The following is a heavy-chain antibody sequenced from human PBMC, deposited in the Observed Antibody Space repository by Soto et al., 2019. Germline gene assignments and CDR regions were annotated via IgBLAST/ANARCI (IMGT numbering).Heavy chain of an antibody. CDR2: IYYGGST. CDR1: GGSISSYY. V-gene: IGHV4-59*01. J-gene: IGHJ5*02. Sequence: SETLSLTCTVSGGSISSYYWSWIRQPPGKGLEWIGYIYYGGSTNYNPSLKSRVTISVDTSKNQFSLKLSSVTAADTAVYYCATQAVPVYWFDPWGQGTLVTVS. D-gene: IGHD6-19*01. CDR3: ATQAVPVYWFDP.